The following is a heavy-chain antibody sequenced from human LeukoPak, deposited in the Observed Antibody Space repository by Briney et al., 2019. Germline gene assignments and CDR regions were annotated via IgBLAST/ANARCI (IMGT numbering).Heavy chain of an antibody. CDR2: IYSGGDK. J-gene: IGHJ4*02. CDR1: GFTFSSSH. D-gene: IGHD3-10*02. V-gene: IGHV3-53*01. Sequence: GGSLRLSCAASGFTFSSSHMTWVRQAVGKGLEWVSFIYSGGDKSYADSVKGRFTISRDNSKNTLYLEMNSLRAEDTAVYYCARVYNYVFDYWGQGTLVTVSS. CDR3: ARVYNYVFDY.